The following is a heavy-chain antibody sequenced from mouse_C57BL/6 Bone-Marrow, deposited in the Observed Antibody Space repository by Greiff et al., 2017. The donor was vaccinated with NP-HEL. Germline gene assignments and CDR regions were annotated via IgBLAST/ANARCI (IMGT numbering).Heavy chain of an antibody. J-gene: IGHJ2*01. V-gene: IGHV1-26*01. CDR1: GYTFTDYY. CDR3: ASLTTLGDY. Sequence: EVKVVESGPELVKPGASVKISCKASGYTFTDYYMNWVKQSHGKSLEWIGDINPNNGGTSYNQKFKGKATLTVDKSSSTAYMELRSLTSEDSAVYYCASLTTLGDYWGQGTTLTVSS. D-gene: IGHD1-1*01. CDR2: INPNNGGT.